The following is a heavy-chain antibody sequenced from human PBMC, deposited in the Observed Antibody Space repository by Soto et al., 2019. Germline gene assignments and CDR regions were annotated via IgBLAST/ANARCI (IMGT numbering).Heavy chain of an antibody. Sequence: SETLSLTCTVSGGSISSGGYYWSWIRQHPGKDLEWIGYFYYSRNTNHNPSLKGQVTIAVAKYKNQLYLKLSTVTAADTAVYYCARVKRSQDDFWSYLYGMDVWGQGTTVTVSS. V-gene: IGHV4-31*01. CDR3: ARVKRSQDDFWSYLYGMDV. J-gene: IGHJ6*02. D-gene: IGHD3-3*01. CDR2: FYYSRNT. CDR1: GGSISSGGYY.